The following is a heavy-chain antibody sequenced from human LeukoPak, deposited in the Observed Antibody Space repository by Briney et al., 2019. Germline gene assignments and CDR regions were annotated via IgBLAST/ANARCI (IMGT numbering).Heavy chain of an antibody. Sequence: PGGSLRLSCAASGFTFSSSGMHWVRQAPGKGLEWVAVIWYDGSDKYSADSVKGRFTISRDNSKNTLYLQMNSLRAEDTAVYYCARGYRITGTTYYYYYGMDVWGQGTTVTVSS. J-gene: IGHJ6*02. V-gene: IGHV3-33*01. CDR1: GFTFSSSG. CDR2: IWYDGSDK. CDR3: ARGYRITGTTYYYYYGMDV. D-gene: IGHD1-20*01.